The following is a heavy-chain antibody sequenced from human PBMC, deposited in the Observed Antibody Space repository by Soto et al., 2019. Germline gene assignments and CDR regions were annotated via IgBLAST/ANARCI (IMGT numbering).Heavy chain of an antibody. V-gene: IGHV3-15*01. CDR2: IRSKTSSETR. J-gene: IGHJ3*02. CDR3: TTDGFTGIVGI. Sequence: VGSLRLSCAASGFPFTKAWMTWVRQAPGKGLEWVGRIRSKTSSETREYTAPVKGRFTISRDDSKNMLYLEMNSLKIEDTGVYYCTTDGFTGIVGIWGQGTMVTVSS. D-gene: IGHD3-22*01. CDR1: GFPFTKAW.